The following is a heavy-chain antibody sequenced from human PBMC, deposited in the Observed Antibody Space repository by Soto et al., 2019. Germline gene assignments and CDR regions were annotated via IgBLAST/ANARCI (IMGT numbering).Heavy chain of an antibody. Sequence: SETLSLTCAVYGGSFSGYYWSWIRQPPGKGLEWIGEINHSGSTNYNPSLKSRVTISVDTSKNQFSLKLSSVTAADTGIYYCTTDSYSSIIVVRFDYWGHGTLVTSPQ. J-gene: IGHJ4*01. D-gene: IGHD3-22*01. CDR3: TTDSYSSIIVVRFDY. CDR1: GGSFSGYY. V-gene: IGHV4-34*01. CDR2: INHSGST.